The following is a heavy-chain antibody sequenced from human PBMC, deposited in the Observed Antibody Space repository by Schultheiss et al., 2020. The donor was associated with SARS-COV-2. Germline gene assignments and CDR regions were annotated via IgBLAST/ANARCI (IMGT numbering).Heavy chain of an antibody. V-gene: IGHV3-23*01. CDR1: GGSISSYY. CDR2: ISGSGGST. CDR3: AKGDCSSTSCYLLTVYYYYYYMDV. Sequence: ETLSLTCTVSGGSISSYYWSWVRQAPGKGLEWVSAISGSGGSTYYADSVKGRFTISRDNSKNTLYLQMNSLRAEDTAVYYCAKGDCSSTSCYLLTVYYYYYYMDVWGKGTTVTVSS. J-gene: IGHJ6*03. D-gene: IGHD2-2*01.